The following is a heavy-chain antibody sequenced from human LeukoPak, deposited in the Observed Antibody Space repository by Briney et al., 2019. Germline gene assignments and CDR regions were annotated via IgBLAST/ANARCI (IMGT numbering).Heavy chain of an antibody. CDR1: GFIFSSYE. CDR3: ATLGYCSSTRCLDY. Sequence: GGSLRLSCAASGFIFSSYEMNWVRQAPGKGLEWVSYICSSGSIIYYADSVKGRFTISRDNAKNSLYLQMNSLRAEDTAVYYCATLGYCSSTRCLDYWGQGTLVTVSS. D-gene: IGHD2-2*01. CDR2: ICSSGSII. V-gene: IGHV3-48*03. J-gene: IGHJ4*02.